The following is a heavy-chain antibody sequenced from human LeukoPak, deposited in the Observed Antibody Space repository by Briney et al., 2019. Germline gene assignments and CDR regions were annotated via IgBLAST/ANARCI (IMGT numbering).Heavy chain of an antibody. V-gene: IGHV3-11*01. J-gene: IGHJ4*02. Sequence: PGGSLRLSCAASGFTFSDYYMSWGRHAPRKGLEWVSYISSSGSSIYYADSVKGRFTISRDNAKNTLYLQMNSPRAEDTGVYYCARDLRFRGCYVGYWGQGTLVTVSS. D-gene: IGHD1-26*01. CDR1: GFTFSDYY. CDR2: ISSSGSSI. CDR3: ARDLRFRGCYVGY.